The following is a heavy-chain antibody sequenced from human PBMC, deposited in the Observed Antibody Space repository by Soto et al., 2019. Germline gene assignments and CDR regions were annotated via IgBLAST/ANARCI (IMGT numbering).Heavy chain of an antibody. CDR3: ERDNVDSYGYTLEH. CDR2: IYYSGST. Sequence: SETLSLTCTVSGGSISSYYWSWIRQPPGKGLEWIGYIYYSGSTNYNPSLKSRVTISVDTSKNQFSLKLSSVTAADTAVYYCERDNVDSYGYTLEHWGEGTLVTVSS. J-gene: IGHJ1*01. D-gene: IGHD5-18*01. CDR1: GGSISSYY. V-gene: IGHV4-59*01.